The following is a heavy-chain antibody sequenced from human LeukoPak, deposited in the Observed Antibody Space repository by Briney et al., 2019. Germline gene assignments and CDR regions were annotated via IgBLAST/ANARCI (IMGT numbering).Heavy chain of an antibody. D-gene: IGHD5-12*01. CDR3: ARHPAAGVATVFDY. J-gene: IGHJ4*02. Sequence: PSETLSLTCTVSGASISTYYWSWIRQPPGKGLDWIGYFYYSGSTNYNPSLKSRVTISVETSKNQFSLKLSSVTAADTAVYYCARHPAAGVATVFDYWGQGTLVTVSS. CDR1: GASISTYY. V-gene: IGHV4-59*08. CDR2: FYYSGST.